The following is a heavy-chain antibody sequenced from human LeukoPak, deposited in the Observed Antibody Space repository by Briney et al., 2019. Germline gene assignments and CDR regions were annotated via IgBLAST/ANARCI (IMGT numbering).Heavy chain of an antibody. D-gene: IGHD5-18*01. J-gene: IGHJ4*02. Sequence: GGSLRLSCAASGFTFSNYAMNWVRQAPGKGLEWVSAISGSGGSTYYADSVKGRFTISRDNSKNTLYLQMNSLRAEDTAVYYCAKRGDIGYSYGYVDYWGQGTLVTVSS. V-gene: IGHV3-23*01. CDR3: AKRGDIGYSYGYVDY. CDR1: GFTFSNYA. CDR2: ISGSGGST.